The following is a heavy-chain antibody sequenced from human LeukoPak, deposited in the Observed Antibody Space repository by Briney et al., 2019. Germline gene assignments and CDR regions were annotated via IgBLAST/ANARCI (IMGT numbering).Heavy chain of an antibody. J-gene: IGHJ4*02. V-gene: IGHV1-18*01. CDR2: ISAYNGNT. Sequence: ASVKVSCKTSGYTFTSYGISSVRHAPGQGLEWMGWISAYNGNTNYAQKLQGRVTMTTDTSTNTAYMELRSLRSDDTAVYYCARVQPIYDYSGYYAYWGQGTLVTVSS. CDR3: ARVQPIYDYSGYYAY. CDR1: GYTFTSYG. D-gene: IGHD3-22*01.